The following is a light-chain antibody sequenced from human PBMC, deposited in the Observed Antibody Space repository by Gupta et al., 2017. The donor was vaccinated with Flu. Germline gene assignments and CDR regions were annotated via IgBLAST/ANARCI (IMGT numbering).Light chain of an antibody. CDR1: QSVSSN. V-gene: IGKV3-15*01. CDR2: GAS. Sequence: EIVMTQSPATLSVSPGERATLSRRASQSVSSNLAWYQQKPGQAPRLLIYGASTRDTGIPARFSGSGSGTEFTLTISSRQSEDFAVYYCQQYNNWPPNTFGGGTKVEIK. CDR3: QQYNNWPPNT. J-gene: IGKJ4*01.